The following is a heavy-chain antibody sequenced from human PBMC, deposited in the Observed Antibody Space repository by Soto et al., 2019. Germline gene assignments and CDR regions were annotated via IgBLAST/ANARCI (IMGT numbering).Heavy chain of an antibody. CDR2: ISGGGGRT. J-gene: IGHJ6*02. CDR3: AKHIAEAVFYYGMDV. CDR1: GFTFSNYA. Sequence: GGSLRLSCAASGFTFSNYATSRVRQAPGKGLEWVSSISGGGGRTYYADSVKGRFTISRDNSKDTLYLQMNSLRAEDTAIYFCAKHIAEAVFYYGMDVWGQGTTVTVSS. V-gene: IGHV3-23*01. D-gene: IGHD6-13*01.